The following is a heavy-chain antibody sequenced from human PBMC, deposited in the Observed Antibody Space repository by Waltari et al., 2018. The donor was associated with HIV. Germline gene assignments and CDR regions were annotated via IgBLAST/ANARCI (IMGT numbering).Heavy chain of an antibody. CDR3: ARGPVYYYDSSGSYYYYGMDV. V-gene: IGHV4-61*02. Sequence: QVQLQESGPGLVKPSQNLSLTCTVSGGSISSGSYYWSWLRQPAGKGLEWIGRIFTSGSTNYHPSLKSRVTISADTSKNQFSLKLSSVTAADTAGYYFARGPVYYYDSSGSYYYYGMDVWGQGTTVTVS. CDR2: IFTSGST. D-gene: IGHD3-22*01. CDR1: GGSISSGSYY. J-gene: IGHJ6*02.